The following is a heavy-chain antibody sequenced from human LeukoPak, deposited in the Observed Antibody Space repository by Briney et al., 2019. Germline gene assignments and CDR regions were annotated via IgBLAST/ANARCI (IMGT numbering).Heavy chain of an antibody. Sequence: ASVKVSCKVSGYTLTELSMHWVRQAPGKGLEWMGGFDPEDGETIYAQKFQGRVTMTEDTSTDTAYMELSSLRSEDTAVYYYATKYVAAAAFDYWGQGTLVTVSS. D-gene: IGHD6-13*01. J-gene: IGHJ4*02. CDR3: ATKYVAAAAFDY. CDR1: GYTLTELS. CDR2: FDPEDGET. V-gene: IGHV1-24*01.